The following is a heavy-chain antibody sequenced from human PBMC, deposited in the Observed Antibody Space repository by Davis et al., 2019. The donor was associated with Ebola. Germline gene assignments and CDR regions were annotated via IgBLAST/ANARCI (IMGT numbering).Heavy chain of an antibody. Sequence: SQTLSLTCAISGDSVSRNSAAWNWFRQSPSRGLEWLGRTYYRSKWYNDYAVSVKSRITINPDTSKNQFSLQLNSVTPDDTAVYYCASELDYYYGIDVWGQGTTVTVSS. J-gene: IGHJ6*02. V-gene: IGHV6-1*01. CDR3: ASELDYYYGIDV. CDR1: GDSVSRNSAA. CDR2: TYYRSKWYN. D-gene: IGHD6-13*01.